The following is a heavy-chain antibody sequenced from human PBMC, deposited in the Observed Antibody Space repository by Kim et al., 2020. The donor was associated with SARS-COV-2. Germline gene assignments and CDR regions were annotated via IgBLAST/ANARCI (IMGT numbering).Heavy chain of an antibody. CDR3: ARDPGYCSSTSCSYRNNWFDT. D-gene: IGHD2-2*01. J-gene: IGHJ5*02. CDR2: INTNTGNP. Sequence: ASVKVSCKASGYTFTSYAMNWVRQAPGQGLEWMGWINTNTGNPTYAQGFTGRFVFSLDTSVSTAYLQLSSLQAEDTAVYYCARDPGYCSSTSCSYRNNWFDTRGEGAPVTVSS. CDR1: GYTFTSYA. V-gene: IGHV7-4-1*02.